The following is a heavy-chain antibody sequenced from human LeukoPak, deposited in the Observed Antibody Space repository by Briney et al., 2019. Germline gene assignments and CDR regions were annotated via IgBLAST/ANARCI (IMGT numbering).Heavy chain of an antibody. Sequence: GGSLRLSCAVSGFTFSGFWMSWSRQAPGKGLEWVASINSDGSEGYYADVVKGRFTISRDNAKNSLYLQINSLRAEDTAVYYCARDQDSSGWYGYYYYYGMDVWGQGTTVTVSS. CDR1: GFTFSGFW. V-gene: IGHV3-7*01. CDR3: ARDQDSSGWYGYYYYYGMDV. CDR2: INSDGSEG. D-gene: IGHD6-19*01. J-gene: IGHJ6*02.